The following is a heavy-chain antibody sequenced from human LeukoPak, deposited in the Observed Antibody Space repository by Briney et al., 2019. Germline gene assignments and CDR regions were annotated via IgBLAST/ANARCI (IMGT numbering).Heavy chain of an antibody. CDR3: ARAPNDYMAGFDP. V-gene: IGHV4-59*01. D-gene: IGHD4-11*01. J-gene: IGHJ5*02. CDR1: GGSISSYY. CDR2: IYYSGST. Sequence: SETLSLTCTVSGGSISSYYWSWIRQPPGKGLEWIGYIYYSGSTNYNPSLKSRVTISVDTSKNQFSLKLSSVTAADTAVYYCARAPNDYMAGFDPWGQGTLVTVSS.